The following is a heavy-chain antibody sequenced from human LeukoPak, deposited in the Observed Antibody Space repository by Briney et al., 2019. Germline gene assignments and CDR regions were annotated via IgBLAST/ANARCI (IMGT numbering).Heavy chain of an antibody. J-gene: IGHJ4*02. V-gene: IGHV3-21*01. D-gene: IGHD3-22*01. Sequence: GGSLRLSCAASGFTFSNAWMNWVRQAPGKGLEWVSSISSSSSYIYYADSLKGRFTISRDNAKNSLYLQMNSLRAEDTAVYYCARVPYDSSGYYYSSLRGYFDYWGQGTLVTVSS. CDR1: GFTFSNAW. CDR2: ISSSSSYI. CDR3: ARVPYDSSGYYYSSLRGYFDY.